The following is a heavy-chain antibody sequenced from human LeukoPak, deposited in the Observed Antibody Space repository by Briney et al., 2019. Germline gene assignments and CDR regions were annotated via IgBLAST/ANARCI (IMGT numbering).Heavy chain of an antibody. J-gene: IGHJ4*02. CDR2: IYYSGST. Sequence: SETLSLTCTVSGASFSSSTYYWGWIRQPPGKGLEWIGSIYYSGSTYYNPSLKSRVTMSVDTSKNQFSLKLSSVTAADTAVYYCARHAGGISATGTRPSDYWGQGTLVTVSS. D-gene: IGHD6-13*01. V-gene: IGHV4-39*01. CDR1: GASFSSSTYY. CDR3: ARHAGGISATGTRPSDY.